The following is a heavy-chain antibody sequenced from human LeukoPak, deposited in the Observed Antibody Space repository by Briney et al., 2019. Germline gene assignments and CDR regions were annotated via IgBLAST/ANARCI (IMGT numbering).Heavy chain of an antibody. CDR1: GYSISSGYY. J-gene: IGHJ6*03. CDR3: AREEDYYYYMDV. V-gene: IGHV4-38-2*02. CDR2: IYTSGST. Sequence: SETLSLTCAVSGYSISSGYYWGWIRQPTGKGLEWIGRIYTSGSTNYNPSLKSRVTISVDTSKNQFSLKLSSVTAADTAVYYCAREEDYYYYMDVWGKGTTVTVSS.